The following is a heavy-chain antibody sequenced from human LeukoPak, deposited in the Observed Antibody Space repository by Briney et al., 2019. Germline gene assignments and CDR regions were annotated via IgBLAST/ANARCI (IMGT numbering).Heavy chain of an antibody. J-gene: IGHJ4*02. V-gene: IGHV1-18*01. CDR2: ISAYNGNT. CDR1: GYTFTSYG. CDR3: ARVAALWFGELLSPPDYFDY. Sequence: ASVKVSCKASGYTFTSYGISWVRQAPGQGLEWMGWISAYNGNTNYAQKLQGRVTMTTDTSTSTAYMELRSLRSDDPAVYYCARVAALWFGELLSPPDYFDYWGQGTLVTVSS. D-gene: IGHD3-10*01.